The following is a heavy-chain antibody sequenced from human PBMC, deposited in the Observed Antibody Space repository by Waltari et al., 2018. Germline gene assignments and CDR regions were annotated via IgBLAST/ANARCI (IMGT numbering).Heavy chain of an antibody. CDR1: GFSLSTSGVG. Sequence: QITLKESGPTLVKPTQTLTLTCTFSGFSLSTSGVGVGWIRQPPGKALEWLALIYWNDDKRYSPSLKSRLTITKDTSKNQVVLTMTNMDPVDTATYYCAHSDGSSSWYGGGVYNWFDPWGQGTLVTVSS. D-gene: IGHD6-13*01. V-gene: IGHV2-5*01. CDR2: IYWNDDK. CDR3: AHSDGSSSWYGGGVYNWFDP. J-gene: IGHJ5*02.